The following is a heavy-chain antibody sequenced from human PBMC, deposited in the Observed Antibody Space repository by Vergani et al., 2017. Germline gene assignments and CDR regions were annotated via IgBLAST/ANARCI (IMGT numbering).Heavy chain of an antibody. CDR2: INSDGSST. Sequence: LVESGGGLVQPGGSLRLSCAASGFTFSSYWMHWVRQAPGKGLVWVSRINSDGSSTSYADSVKGRFTISRDNAKNTLYLQMNSLRAEDTAVYYCAREGEIVVVPAAIGYWGQGTLVTVSS. V-gene: IGHV3-74*01. J-gene: IGHJ4*02. CDR1: GFTFSSYW. D-gene: IGHD2-2*01. CDR3: AREGEIVVVPAAIGY.